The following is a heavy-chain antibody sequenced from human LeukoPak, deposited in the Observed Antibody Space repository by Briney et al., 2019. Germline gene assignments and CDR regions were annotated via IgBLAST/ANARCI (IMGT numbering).Heavy chain of an antibody. D-gene: IGHD5-24*01. CDR1: GFTFNIYA. CDR3: ARWKVEMAIYYFDY. J-gene: IGHJ4*02. CDR2: ISYDESDK. V-gene: IGHV3-30*04. Sequence: GGSLRLSCAASGFTFNIYAMHWVRQAPGKGLEWVAVISYDESDKYYADSVKGRFTISRDNSKNTLYLQMNSLRAEDTAVYYCARWKVEMAIYYFDYWGQGTLVTVSS.